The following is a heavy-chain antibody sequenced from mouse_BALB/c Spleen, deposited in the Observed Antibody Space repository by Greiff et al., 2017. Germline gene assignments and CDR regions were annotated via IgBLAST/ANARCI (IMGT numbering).Heavy chain of an antibody. CDR2: ILPGSGST. J-gene: IGHJ2*01. V-gene: IGHV1-9*01. Sequence: QVQLQQSGAELMKPGASVKISCKATGYTFSSYWIEWVKQRPGHGLEWIGEILPGSGSTNYNEKFKGKATFTADTSSNTAYMQLSSLTSEDSAVYYCARGTTVVATGGYWGQGTTLTVSS. D-gene: IGHD1-1*01. CDR3: ARGTTVVATGGY. CDR1: GYTFSSYW.